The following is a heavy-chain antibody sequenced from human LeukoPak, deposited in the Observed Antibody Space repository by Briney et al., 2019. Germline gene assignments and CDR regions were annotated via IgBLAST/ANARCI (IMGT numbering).Heavy chain of an antibody. CDR3: AKFYFDSSGYYDVFDI. CDR1: GGSFSGYY. D-gene: IGHD3-22*01. CDR2: INHSGST. V-gene: IGHV4-34*01. J-gene: IGHJ3*02. Sequence: PSETLSLTCAVYGGSFSGYYWSWIRQPPGKGLEWIGEINHSGSTNYNPSLKSRVTISVDTSKNQFYLKLTSVTAADTAVYFCAKFYFDSSGYYDVFDIWGQGTMVTVSS.